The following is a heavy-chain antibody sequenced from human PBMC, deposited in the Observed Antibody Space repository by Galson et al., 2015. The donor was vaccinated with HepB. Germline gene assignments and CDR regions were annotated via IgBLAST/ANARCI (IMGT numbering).Heavy chain of an antibody. CDR1: GFTFSSYA. D-gene: IGHD5-18*01. CDR3: ARDRGPYSYGYGGFDC. V-gene: IGHV3-30-3*01. CDR2: ISYDGSNY. Sequence: SLRLSCAASGFTFSSYAMHWVRQAPGKGLEWVAVISYDGSNYYYSDSVKGRFTISRDNSKNTLYLQMNSLRAEDTAVYYCARDRGPYSYGYGGFDCWGQGTLVTVSS. J-gene: IGHJ4*02.